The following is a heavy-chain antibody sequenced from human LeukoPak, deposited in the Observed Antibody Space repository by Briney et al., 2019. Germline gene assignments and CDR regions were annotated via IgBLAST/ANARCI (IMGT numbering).Heavy chain of an antibody. J-gene: IGHJ6*02. CDR1: GGSISSGSYY. Sequence: PSQTLSLTCTVSGGSISSGSYYWSWIRQPAGKGLEWIGRIYTSGSTNYNPSLKSRVTISVDTSKNQFSLKLSSVTAADTAVYYCARDPGGSYPRMGYYGMGVWGQGTTVTVSS. CDR2: IYTSGST. V-gene: IGHV4-61*02. CDR3: ARDPGGSYPRMGYYGMGV. D-gene: IGHD1-26*01.